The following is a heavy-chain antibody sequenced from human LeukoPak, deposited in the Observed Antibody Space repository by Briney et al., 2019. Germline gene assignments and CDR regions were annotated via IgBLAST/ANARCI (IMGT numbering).Heavy chain of an antibody. Sequence: GGSLRLSCAASGFSFTNYAMSWVRQAPARGPEWVSSLRGNGETFYADSVKGRFTLSRDDSRNTVYLQLNNLRVEDTAIYYCAKASWVPNADAVWWGQGTRVTVSS. V-gene: IGHV3-23*01. CDR2: LRGNGET. J-gene: IGHJ4*02. D-gene: IGHD1-1*01. CDR3: AKASWVPNADAVW. CDR1: GFSFTNYA.